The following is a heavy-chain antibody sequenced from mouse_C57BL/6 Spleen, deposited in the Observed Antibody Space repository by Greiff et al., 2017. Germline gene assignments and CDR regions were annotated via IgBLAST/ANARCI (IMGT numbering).Heavy chain of an antibody. D-gene: IGHD2-4*01. V-gene: IGHV1-15*01. CDR2: IDPETGGT. Sequence: QVQLQQSGAELVRPGASVTLSCKASGYTFTDYEMHWVKQTPVHGLEWIGAIDPETGGTAYNQKFKGKAILTADKSSSTAYMELRSLTSEDSAVYYGTREGITIDYVDDWGQGTTLTVSS. J-gene: IGHJ2*01. CDR3: TREGITIDYVDD. CDR1: GYTFTDYE.